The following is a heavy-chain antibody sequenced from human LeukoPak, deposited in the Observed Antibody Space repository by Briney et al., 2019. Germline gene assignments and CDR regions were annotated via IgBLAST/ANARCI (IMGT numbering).Heavy chain of an antibody. CDR1: GFTFSAYW. CDR2: ISGSGGST. J-gene: IGHJ5*02. D-gene: IGHD3-3*01. Sequence: GGSLRLSCATSGFTFSAYWMYWVRQAPGKGLEWVSAISGSGGSTYYADSVKGRFTISRDNSKNTLYLQMNSLRAEDTAVYYCAKDPGYDFWSGYKDNWFDPWGQGTLVTVSS. V-gene: IGHV3-23*01. CDR3: AKDPGYDFWSGYKDNWFDP.